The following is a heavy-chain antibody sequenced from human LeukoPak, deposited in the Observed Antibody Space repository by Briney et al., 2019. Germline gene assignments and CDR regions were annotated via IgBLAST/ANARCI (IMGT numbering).Heavy chain of an antibody. J-gene: IGHJ6*03. Sequence: SETLSLTCTVSGGSIRNFYWSWIRQSPGKGLEWIGYVHYSGSNYNPSLKSRVTISLDTSKSQFSLKVSSVTAADTATYYCARATYYYGSGSYSYYMDVWGKGTTVTISS. V-gene: IGHV4-59*01. CDR3: ARATYYYGSGSYSYYMDV. D-gene: IGHD3-10*01. CDR1: GGSIRNFY. CDR2: VHYSGS.